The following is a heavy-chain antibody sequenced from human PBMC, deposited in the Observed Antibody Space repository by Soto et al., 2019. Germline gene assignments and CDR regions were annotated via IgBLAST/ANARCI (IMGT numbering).Heavy chain of an antibody. CDR2: ISSSGSTI. CDR3: ARVVYASYGMEV. J-gene: IGHJ6*02. D-gene: IGHD2-8*01. V-gene: IGHV3-48*03. Sequence: LRLSCAASGFTFSSYEMNWVRQAPGKGLEWVSYISSSGSTIYYADSVKGRFTISRDNAKNSLYLQMNSLRAGDTAVYYCARVVYASYGMEVWGQGTTVTVSS. CDR1: GFTFSSYE.